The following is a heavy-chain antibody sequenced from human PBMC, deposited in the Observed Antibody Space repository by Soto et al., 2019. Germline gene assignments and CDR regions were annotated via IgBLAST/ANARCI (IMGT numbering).Heavy chain of an antibody. V-gene: IGHV4-59*02. CDR3: ARWGHPAVSAYNI. D-gene: IGHD3-16*01. Sequence: SETLSLTCTVSGASVNDYYWNWVRQPLGKGLEWIGFIHYTGSRIFNPSLQSRVTMSVDVSQNQFSLRLTSVTAADTAIYYCARWGHPAVSAYNIWGQVTTVAVSS. CDR2: IHYTGSR. J-gene: IGHJ3*02. CDR1: GASVNDYY.